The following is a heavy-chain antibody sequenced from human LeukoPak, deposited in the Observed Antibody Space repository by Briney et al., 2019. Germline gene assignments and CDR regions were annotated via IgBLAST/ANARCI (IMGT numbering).Heavy chain of an antibody. CDR2: IYYSGST. D-gene: IGHD4-17*01. Sequence: PSETLSLTCTVSGGSISSGGYYWSWIRQHPGKGLEWIGYIYYSGSTYYNPSLKSRVTISVDTSKNQFSLKLSSVTAADTAVYYCARTTVTTAFDYWGQGTLVIVSS. V-gene: IGHV4-31*03. J-gene: IGHJ4*02. CDR1: GGSISSGGYY. CDR3: ARTTVTTAFDY.